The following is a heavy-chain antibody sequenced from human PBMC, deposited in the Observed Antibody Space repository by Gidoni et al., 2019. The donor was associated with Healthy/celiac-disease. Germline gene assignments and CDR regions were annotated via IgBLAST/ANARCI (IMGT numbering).Heavy chain of an antibody. Sequence: QLHLQESGPGLVKPAETLSLTCTVSGGSISSNSHYWGWIRQPPGKGLEWIGSSYYSGGTYYNPSIKSRVTISVDTSKNQFSLKLSSVTAADTAVYYCARHGIITMVRGVMAPFDYWGQGTLVTVSS. V-gene: IGHV4-39*01. CDR1: GGSISSNSHY. D-gene: IGHD3-10*01. CDR3: ARHGIITMVRGVMAPFDY. J-gene: IGHJ4*02. CDR2: SYYSGGT.